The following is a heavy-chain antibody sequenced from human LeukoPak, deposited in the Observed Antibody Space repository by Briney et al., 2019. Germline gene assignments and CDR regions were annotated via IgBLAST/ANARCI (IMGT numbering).Heavy chain of an antibody. J-gene: IGHJ4*02. V-gene: IGHV4-34*01. CDR1: GGSFSGNS. Sequence: SETLSLTCAVSGGSFSGNSWSWIRQSPGKGLEWIGEISFSGGVTYNPSLKSRVSISVDTSKNQFSLKLSSVTAADTAVYYCARGGQWLVFDYWGQGTLVTVSS. CDR3: ARGGQWLVFDY. CDR2: ISFSGGV. D-gene: IGHD6-19*01.